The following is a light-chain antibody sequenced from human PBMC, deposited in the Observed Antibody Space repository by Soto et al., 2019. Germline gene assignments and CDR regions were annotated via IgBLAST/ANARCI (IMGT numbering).Light chain of an antibody. CDR3: QHYNEWPPWT. CDR2: GAS. J-gene: IGKJ1*01. V-gene: IGKV3-15*01. CDR1: QSVSTN. Sequence: EMVMTQFPATLSESPGERVTRSCRASQSVSTNVAWYQQKPGQAPRLLLFGASTRATGTPARFSGSGSGTEFTLTISSLQSEDFAVYYCQHYNEWPPWTFGQGTKVDIK.